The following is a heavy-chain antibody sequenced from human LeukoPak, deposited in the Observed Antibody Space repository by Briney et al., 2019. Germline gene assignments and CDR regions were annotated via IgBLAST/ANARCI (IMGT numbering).Heavy chain of an antibody. V-gene: IGHV4-61*05. CDR2: IYYSGST. D-gene: IGHD3-10*01. J-gene: IGHJ3*02. Sequence: SETLSLTCTVSGGSISSSSYYWGWIRQPPGKGLEWLGYIYYSGSTNYNPSLKSRVTISVDTSKNQFSLKLSSVTAADTAVYYCARLTYYYGSGSFDAFDIWGQGTMVTVSS. CDR3: ARLTYYYGSGSFDAFDI. CDR1: GGSISSSSYY.